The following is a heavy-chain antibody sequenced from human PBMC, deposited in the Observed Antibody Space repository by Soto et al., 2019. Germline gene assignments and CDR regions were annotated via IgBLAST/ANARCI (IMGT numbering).Heavy chain of an antibody. Sequence: GGSLRLSCAASGFTFGRYRMHWVGQAPGKGLEWVAVISYDGSNKYYADSVKGRFTISRDNSKNTLYLQMNTLRAEDTAVYYYAKSPGVYLSDDIWGKGTMVRVS. D-gene: IGHD3-22*01. CDR1: GFTFGRYR. CDR2: ISYDGSNK. J-gene: IGHJ3*02. CDR3: AKSPGVYLSDDI. V-gene: IGHV3-30*18.